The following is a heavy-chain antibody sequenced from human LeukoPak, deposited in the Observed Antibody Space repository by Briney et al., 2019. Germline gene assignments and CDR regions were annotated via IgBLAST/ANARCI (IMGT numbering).Heavy chain of an antibody. CDR2: LSWHSERT. Sequence: GGSLRLSCVASGFTFDDYAMHWVRQAPGKGLEWVSGLSWHSERTGYADSVKGRFTISRDNSKNTLYLQMNSLRAEDTAVYYCAKLGAGDYWGQGTLVTVSS. CDR3: AKLGAGDY. CDR1: GFTFDDYA. V-gene: IGHV3-9*01. J-gene: IGHJ4*02. D-gene: IGHD3-10*01.